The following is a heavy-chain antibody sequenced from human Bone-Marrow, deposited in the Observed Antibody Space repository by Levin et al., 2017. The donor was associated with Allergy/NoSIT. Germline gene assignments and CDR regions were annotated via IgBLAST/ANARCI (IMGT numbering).Heavy chain of an antibody. CDR1: GFTFSSYS. J-gene: IGHJ6*02. CDR2: ISSSSSYI. D-gene: IGHD7-27*01. V-gene: IGHV3-21*01. Sequence: GGSLRLSCAASGFTFSSYSMNWVRQAPGKGLEWVSSISSSSSYIYYADSVKGRFTISRDNAKNSLYLQMNSLRAEDTAVYYCARRHIAIPGLGNYGMDVWGQGTTVTVSS. CDR3: ARRHIAIPGLGNYGMDV.